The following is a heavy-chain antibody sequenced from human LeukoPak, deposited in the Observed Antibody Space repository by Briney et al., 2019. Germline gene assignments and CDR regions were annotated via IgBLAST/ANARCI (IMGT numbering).Heavy chain of an antibody. J-gene: IGHJ3*02. V-gene: IGHV5-51*01. CDR2: IYPGDSDT. CDR1: GYSFTSYW. D-gene: IGHD3-10*01. Sequence: GESLKISCKGSGYSFTSYWIGWVRQMPGKGLEWMGIIYPGDSDTRYSPSFQGQVTISADKSISTAYPQWSSLKASDTAMYYCARGASITMVRGVNYAFDIWGQGTMVTVSS. CDR3: ARGASITMVRGVNYAFDI.